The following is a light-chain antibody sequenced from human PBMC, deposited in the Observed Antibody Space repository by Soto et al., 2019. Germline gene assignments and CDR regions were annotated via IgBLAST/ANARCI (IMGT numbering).Light chain of an antibody. Sequence: QAVVTQPPSASGSPGQSVTISCTGTSSDVGGYNYVSWYQQHPGKAPKLMIYEVSKRPSGVPDRFSGSKSGTSASLAISGLQSEDEADYYCAAWDDSLNGPVFGGGTKLTVL. V-gene: IGLV2-8*01. J-gene: IGLJ3*02. CDR3: AAWDDSLNGPV. CDR1: SSDVGGYNY. CDR2: EVS.